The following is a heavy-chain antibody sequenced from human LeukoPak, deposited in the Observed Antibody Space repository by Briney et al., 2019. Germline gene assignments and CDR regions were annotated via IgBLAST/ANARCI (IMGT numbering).Heavy chain of an antibody. Sequence: ASVKVSCTASGYTFTGYYMHWVRQAPGQGLEWTGWINPNSGGTNYAQKFQGRVTMTRDTSISTAYMELSRLRSDDMAVYYCARGKGYSAYWGQGTLVTVSS. CDR3: ARGKGYSAY. CDR2: INPNSGGT. CDR1: GYTFTGYY. V-gene: IGHV1-2*02. D-gene: IGHD2-21*01. J-gene: IGHJ4*02.